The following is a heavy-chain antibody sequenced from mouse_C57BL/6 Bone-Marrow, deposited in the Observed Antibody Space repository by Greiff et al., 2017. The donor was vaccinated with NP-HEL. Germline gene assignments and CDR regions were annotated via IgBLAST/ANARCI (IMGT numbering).Heavy chain of an antibody. Sequence: EVQLQQSGPELVKPGASVKISCKASGYTFTDYYMNWVKQSHGKSLEWIGDINPNNGGTSYNQKFKGKATLTVDKSSSTAYMELRSLTSEDSAVYYCARGRLQLSFDYWGQGTTLTVSS. D-gene: IGHD2-4*01. CDR2: INPNNGGT. V-gene: IGHV1-26*01. CDR3: ARGRLQLSFDY. J-gene: IGHJ2*01. CDR1: GYTFTDYY.